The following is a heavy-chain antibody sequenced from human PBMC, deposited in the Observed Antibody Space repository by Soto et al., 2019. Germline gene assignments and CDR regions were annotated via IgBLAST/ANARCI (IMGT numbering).Heavy chain of an antibody. D-gene: IGHD2-15*01. CDR3: AKDGGREGYFGIWFDP. CDR1: GGTFSNYA. J-gene: IGHJ5*02. V-gene: IGHV1-69*15. CDR2: IIPIFGTR. Sequence: QVQLVQSGAEVKKPGSSVKVSCKASGGTFSNYAITWVRQAPGQGLEWLGRIIPIFGTRDYAQKFQGRVTITADDSTTTAYMELSSLRSYDTAVYYCAKDGGREGYFGIWFDPWGQGTLVTVSS.